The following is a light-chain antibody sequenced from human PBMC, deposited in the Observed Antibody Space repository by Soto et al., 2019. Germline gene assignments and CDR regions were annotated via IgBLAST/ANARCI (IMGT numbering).Light chain of an antibody. CDR2: DVS. CDR3: SSYTSSSTRV. J-gene: IGLJ3*02. CDR1: SSDVGGSNY. Sequence: QSALTQPASVSRAPGQSITISCTRTSSDVGGSNYVSWYQQHPGKAPKLMIYDVSNRPSGVSNRFSGSKSVNTASLTISGLQAEDEADYYCSSYTSSSTRVFGGGTKLTVL. V-gene: IGLV2-14*03.